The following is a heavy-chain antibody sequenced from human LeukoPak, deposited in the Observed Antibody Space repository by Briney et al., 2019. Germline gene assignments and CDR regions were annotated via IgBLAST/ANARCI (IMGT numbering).Heavy chain of an antibody. Sequence: GGSLRLSCAASGFTFDDYAMHWVRQAPGKGLEWVSGISWNSGSIGYADSVKGRFTISRDNAKNSLYLQMNSLRAEDTALYYCAKDACSSTSCSNDYWGQGTLVTVSS. D-gene: IGHD2-2*01. CDR3: AKDACSSTSCSNDY. CDR2: ISWNSGSI. CDR1: GFTFDDYA. V-gene: IGHV3-9*01. J-gene: IGHJ4*02.